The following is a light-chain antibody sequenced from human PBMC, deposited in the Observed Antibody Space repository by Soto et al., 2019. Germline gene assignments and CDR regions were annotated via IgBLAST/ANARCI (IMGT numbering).Light chain of an antibody. CDR2: EVS. CDR3: SSYSRSRFYV. V-gene: IGLV2-14*01. Sequence: QSVLTQPASVSGSPGQSITISCTGTSSDVGGYIYVSCDQQHPGKAPKLMIYEVSNRPSGVSNLFSGSKSGNTASLPISGLQAEDEAAYYCSSYSRSRFYVFGTGTKVTVL. J-gene: IGLJ1*01. CDR1: SSDVGGYIY.